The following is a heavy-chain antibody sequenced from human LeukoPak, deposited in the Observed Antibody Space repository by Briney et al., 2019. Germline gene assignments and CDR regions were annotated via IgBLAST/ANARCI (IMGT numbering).Heavy chain of an antibody. D-gene: IGHD3-3*01. J-gene: IGHJ4*02. Sequence: PETLSLTCTVSGGSISSYYWSWIRQPPGKGLEWIGYIYYSGSTNYNPSLKSRVTISVDTSKNQFSLKLSSVTAADTAVYYCARRTYDFWSGNYFDYWGQGTLVTVSS. CDR3: ARRTYDFWSGNYFDY. V-gene: IGHV4-59*01. CDR2: IYYSGST. CDR1: GGSISSYY.